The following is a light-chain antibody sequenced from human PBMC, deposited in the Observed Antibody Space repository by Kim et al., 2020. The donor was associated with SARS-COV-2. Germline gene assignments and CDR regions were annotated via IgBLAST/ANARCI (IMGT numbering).Light chain of an antibody. CDR3: CTYAGNYSFV. J-gene: IGLJ1*01. CDR2: DVS. CDR1: SSDVGGYNY. V-gene: IGLV2-11*01. Sequence: QSALTQPRSVSGSPGQSVTISCTGTSSDVGGYNYVSWYQQHPGRAPKLMIYDVSDRPSGVPDRFSGSKSGNTASLTISGLQAEDEADYYGCTYAGNYSFVFGTGTKVTVL.